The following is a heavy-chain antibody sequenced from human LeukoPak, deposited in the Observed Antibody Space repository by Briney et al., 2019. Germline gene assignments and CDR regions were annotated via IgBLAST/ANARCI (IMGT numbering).Heavy chain of an antibody. CDR2: IHPEGNEK. J-gene: IGHJ5*02. CDR3: ARGDDSSGYH. V-gene: IGHV3-7*04. CDR1: GFSFSNFW. Sequence: GGSLRLSCAVSGFSFSNFWMSWVRQAPGRGLEWVANIHPEGNEKYHVESVKGRFTISRDNTKNLLFLQMNGMRVEDTAVYYCARGDDSSGYHWGQGTLVTVSS. D-gene: IGHD1-1*01.